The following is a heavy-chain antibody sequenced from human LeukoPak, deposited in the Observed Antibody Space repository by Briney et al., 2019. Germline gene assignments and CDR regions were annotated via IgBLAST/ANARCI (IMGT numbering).Heavy chain of an antibody. V-gene: IGHV3-74*01. D-gene: IGHD4-23*01. Sequence: PGGSLRLSCAVSGFTFSSYWMHWVRQAPGKGLVWVSRIDRDGSRINYADSVKGRFTISRDNGKNTLFLQMNSLSAEDAAVYYCVRGNDYGGPHYWGQGTLVTVSS. J-gene: IGHJ4*02. CDR1: GFTFSSYW. CDR2: IDRDGSRI. CDR3: VRGNDYGGPHY.